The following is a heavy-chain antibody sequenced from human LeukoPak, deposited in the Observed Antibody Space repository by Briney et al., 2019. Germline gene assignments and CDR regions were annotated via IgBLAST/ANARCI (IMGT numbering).Heavy chain of an antibody. J-gene: IGHJ4*02. D-gene: IGHD3-9*01. V-gene: IGHV5-51*01. CDR2: IYPGDSDT. Sequence: GESLKISCKGSGYSFTSYWIGWVRQMPGKDLEWMGIIYPGDSDTRYSPSFQGQVTISADKSISTAYLQWSSLKASDTAMYYCARHGAVPDHDILTGYYRGNQQMDYWGQGTLVTVSS. CDR1: GYSFTSYW. CDR3: ARHGAVPDHDILTGYYRGNQQMDY.